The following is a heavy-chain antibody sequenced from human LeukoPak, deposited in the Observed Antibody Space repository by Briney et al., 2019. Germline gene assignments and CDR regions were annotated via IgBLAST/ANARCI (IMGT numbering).Heavy chain of an antibody. CDR1: GGSISSYY. CDR3: AREAGIAAAVDY. V-gene: IGHV4-59*01. CDR2: IYYSGST. Sequence: SETLSLTCTVSGGSISSYYWSWIRQPPGKGLEWIGYIYYSGSTNYNPSLKSRVTISVDTPKSQFSLKLSSVTAADTAVYYCAREAGIAAAVDYWGQGTLVTVSS. J-gene: IGHJ4*02. D-gene: IGHD6-13*01.